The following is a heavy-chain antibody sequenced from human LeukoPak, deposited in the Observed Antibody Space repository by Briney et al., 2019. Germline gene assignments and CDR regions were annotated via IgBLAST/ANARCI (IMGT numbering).Heavy chain of an antibody. V-gene: IGHV3-30-3*01. CDR1: GFTFSTYA. D-gene: IGHD6-19*01. Sequence: GGSLRLSCAASGFTFSTYAMHWVRQAPGKGLEWVAVISYDGSNTYSADSVKGRFTISRDNSKNTLFLQMSSLTPEDTAVYYCATDVRDEYTSGWYPIGYWGQGTLVTVSS. CDR2: ISYDGSNT. J-gene: IGHJ4*02. CDR3: ATDVRDEYTSGWYPIGY.